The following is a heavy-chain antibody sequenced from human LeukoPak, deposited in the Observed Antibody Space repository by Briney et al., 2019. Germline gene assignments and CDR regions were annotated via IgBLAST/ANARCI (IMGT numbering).Heavy chain of an antibody. D-gene: IGHD1-26*01. Sequence: GASVKLSCKASGYTFTDYSLHWVRQAPGQGPEWMAWINPNRGGTKSAQKFQGRVTVTRDTSISTAYMELSRLTSDDTAVYYCARQPPSPIVGASSASYYMDVWGSGTTVTVSS. J-gene: IGHJ6*03. CDR2: INPNRGGT. CDR3: ARQPPSPIVGASSASYYMDV. CDR1: GYTFTDYS. V-gene: IGHV1-2*02.